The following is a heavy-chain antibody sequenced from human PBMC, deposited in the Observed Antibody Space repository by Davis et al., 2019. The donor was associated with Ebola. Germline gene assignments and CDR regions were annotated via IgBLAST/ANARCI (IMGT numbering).Heavy chain of an antibody. J-gene: IGHJ3*02. V-gene: IGHV3-30-3*01. CDR3: ARGPMIVVVIASTDDAFDI. Sequence: GGSLRLSCAASGFTFSSYAMHWVRQAPGKGLEWVAVISYDGSNKYYADSVKGRFTISRDNSKNTLYLQMNSLRAEDTAVYYCARGPMIVVVIASTDDAFDIWGQGTMVTVSS. CDR2: ISYDGSNK. CDR1: GFTFSSYA. D-gene: IGHD3-22*01.